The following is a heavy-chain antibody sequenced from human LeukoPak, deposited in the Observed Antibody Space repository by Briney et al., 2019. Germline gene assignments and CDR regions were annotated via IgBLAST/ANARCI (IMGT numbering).Heavy chain of an antibody. CDR1: GFTFDDYA. CDR2: ISWNSGSI. CDR3: AKGAYDYVWGRNYFDY. J-gene: IGHJ4*02. V-gene: IGHV3-9*03. Sequence: PGGSLRLSCAASGFTFDDYAMHWVRQAPGKGLEWVSGISWNSGSIGYADSVKGRFTISRDNAKNFLYLQMNRLRAEDMALYYCAKGAYDYVWGRNYFDYWGQGTLVTVSS. D-gene: IGHD3-16*01.